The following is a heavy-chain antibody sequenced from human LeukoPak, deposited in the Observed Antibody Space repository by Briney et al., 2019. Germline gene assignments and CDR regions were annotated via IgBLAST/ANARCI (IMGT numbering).Heavy chain of an antibody. CDR1: GFTFSSYS. V-gene: IGHV3-48*02. Sequence: PGGSLRLSCAASGFTFSSYSMNWVRQAPGKGLEWVSYISSSSSTIYYADSVKGRFTISRDNAKNSLYLQVNSLRDEDTAVYYCARPRVTGYYGMDVWGQGTTVTVSS. J-gene: IGHJ6*02. CDR2: ISSSSSTI. CDR3: ARPRVTGYYGMDV. D-gene: IGHD2-8*02.